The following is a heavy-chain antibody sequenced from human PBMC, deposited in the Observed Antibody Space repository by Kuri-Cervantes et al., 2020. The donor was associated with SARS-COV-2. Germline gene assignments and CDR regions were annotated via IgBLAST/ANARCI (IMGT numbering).Heavy chain of an antibody. CDR3: TREGITIFGVVTPFDY. Sequence: ASVKVSCKASGYTFTSYYMHWVRQAPGQGLEWMGIINPSGGSTSYAQKFQGRVTMTRDTSTSTVYMELSSLRSEDTAVYYCTREGITIFGVVTPFDYWGQGTLVTVSS. V-gene: IGHV1-46*03. D-gene: IGHD3-3*01. J-gene: IGHJ4*02. CDR2: INPSGGST. CDR1: GYTFTSYY.